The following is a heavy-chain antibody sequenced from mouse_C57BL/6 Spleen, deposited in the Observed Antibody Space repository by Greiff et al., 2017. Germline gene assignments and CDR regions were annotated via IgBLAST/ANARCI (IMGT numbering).Heavy chain of an antibody. Sequence: VKLMESGPELVKPGASVKLSCKASGYTFTSYDINWVKQRPGPGLEWIGRIYPRDGSTKYNEKFKGKATLTVDTSSSTAYMELNSLTSEDSAVYFCARDYYGSSFYAMDYWGQGTSVTVSS. CDR3: ARDYYGSSFYAMDY. CDR2: IYPRDGST. CDR1: GYTFTSYD. D-gene: IGHD1-1*01. V-gene: IGHV1-85*01. J-gene: IGHJ4*01.